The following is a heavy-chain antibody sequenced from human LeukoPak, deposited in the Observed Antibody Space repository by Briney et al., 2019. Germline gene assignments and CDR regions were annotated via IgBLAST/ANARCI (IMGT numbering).Heavy chain of an antibody. CDR3: ARDPDDFWSGYAPYYYGMDV. Sequence: ASVKVSCKASGYTFTSYGISWVRQAPGQGREWMGWISAYNGNTNYAQKLQGRVTMTTDTSTSTAYMELRSLRCGDTAVYYCARDPDDFWSGYAPYYYGMDVWGQGTTVTVSS. D-gene: IGHD3-3*01. CDR1: GYTFTSYG. V-gene: IGHV1-18*01. CDR2: ISAYNGNT. J-gene: IGHJ6*02.